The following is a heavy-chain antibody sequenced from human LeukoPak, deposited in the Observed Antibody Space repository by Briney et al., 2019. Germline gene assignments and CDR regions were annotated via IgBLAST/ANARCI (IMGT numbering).Heavy chain of an antibody. CDR1: GGSISSYY. V-gene: IGHV4-59*01. D-gene: IGHD6-13*01. CDR2: IYYSGST. Sequence: SETLSLTCTVSGGSISSYYWSWIRQPPGKGLEWIGYIYYSGSTNYNPSLKSRVTISVDTSKNQFSLKLSSVTAADTAVYYCARDPGVAAAGTSPFWYFDLWGRGTLVTVSS. J-gene: IGHJ2*01. CDR3: ARDPGVAAAGTSPFWYFDL.